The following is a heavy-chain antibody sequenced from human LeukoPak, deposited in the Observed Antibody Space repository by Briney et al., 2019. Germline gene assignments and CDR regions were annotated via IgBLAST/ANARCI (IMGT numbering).Heavy chain of an antibody. D-gene: IGHD5-12*01. J-gene: IGHJ6*03. CDR3: ARDVGYSGYVYYYYYYMAV. V-gene: IGHV4-39*07. CDR2: IYYSGST. Sequence: SETLSLTCTVSGGSISNSSYYWGWVRQPPGKGLEWIVSIYYSGSTNYNPSLKSRVTISVYTSKNQFSLQLSSVTAADAAVYYCARDVGYSGYVYYYYYYMAVWGKGTTVTVSS. CDR1: GGSISNSSYY.